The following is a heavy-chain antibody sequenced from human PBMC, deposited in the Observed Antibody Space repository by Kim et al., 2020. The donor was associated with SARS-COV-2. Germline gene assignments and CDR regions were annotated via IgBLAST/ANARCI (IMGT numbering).Heavy chain of an antibody. V-gene: IGHV1-3*01. D-gene: IGHD6-13*01. CDR1: GYTFTSYA. CDR2: INAGNGNT. CDR3: ARGEDSSSWYLYWFDP. J-gene: IGHJ5*02. Sequence: ASVKVSCKASGYTFTSYAMHWVRQAPGQRLEWMGWINAGNGNTKYSQKFQGRVTITRDTSASTAYMELSSLRSEDTAVYYCARGEDSSSWYLYWFDPWGQGTLVTVSS.